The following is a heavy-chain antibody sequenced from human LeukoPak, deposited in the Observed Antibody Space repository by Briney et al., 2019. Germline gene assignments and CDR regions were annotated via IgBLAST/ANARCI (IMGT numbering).Heavy chain of an antibody. D-gene: IGHD6-19*01. CDR3: ARDLGSYSSGWYMGFDY. Sequence: HPGGSLRLSCAASGFTFSSYEMNWVRQAPGKGLEWVSYISSSGSTIYYADSVKGRFTVSRDNAKNSLYLQMNSLRAEDTAIYYCARDLGSYSSGWYMGFDYWGQGTLVTVSS. CDR1: GFTFSSYE. V-gene: IGHV3-48*03. J-gene: IGHJ4*02. CDR2: ISSSGSTI.